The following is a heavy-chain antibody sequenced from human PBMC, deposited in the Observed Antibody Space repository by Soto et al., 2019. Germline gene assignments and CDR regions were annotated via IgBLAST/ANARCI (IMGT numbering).Heavy chain of an antibody. CDR2: ISGSGGST. Sequence: GGSLRLSCAASGFTFSSYAMSWVRQAPGKGLEWVSAISGSGGSTYYADSVKGRLTISRDNSKNRLYLQMNSLRAEDTAVYYCAKDVYCSGGSCYLGWFDPWGQGTLVTVSS. D-gene: IGHD2-15*01. J-gene: IGHJ5*02. CDR3: AKDVYCSGGSCYLGWFDP. CDR1: GFTFSSYA. V-gene: IGHV3-23*01.